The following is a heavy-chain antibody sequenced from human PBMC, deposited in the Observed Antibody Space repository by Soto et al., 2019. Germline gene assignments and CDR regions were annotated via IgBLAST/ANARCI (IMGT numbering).Heavy chain of an antibody. J-gene: IGHJ4*02. CDR2: IYYSGST. CDR1: GGSISSSSYY. V-gene: IGHV4-39*01. Sequence: SETLSLTCTVSGGSISSSSYYWGWIRQPPGKGLEWIGSIYYSGSTYYNPSLKSRVTISVDTSKNQFSLKLSSVTAADTAVYYCAISGRYQGNFDYWGQGTLVT. D-gene: IGHD1-1*01. CDR3: AISGRYQGNFDY.